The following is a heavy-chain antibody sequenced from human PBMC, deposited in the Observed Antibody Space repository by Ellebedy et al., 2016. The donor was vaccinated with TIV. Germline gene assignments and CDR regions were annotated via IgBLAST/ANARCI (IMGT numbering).Heavy chain of an antibody. D-gene: IGHD2-2*02. CDR2: IIPIFGTA. CDR1: GGTFSSYA. Sequence: AASVKVSCKASGGTFSSYAISWVRQAHGQGLEWMGGIIPIFGTANYAQKFQGRVTITADKSTSTAYMELSSLRSEDTAVYYCARGIPQGGDYNWFDPWGQGTLVTVSS. CDR3: ARGIPQGGDYNWFDP. V-gene: IGHV1-69*06. J-gene: IGHJ5*02.